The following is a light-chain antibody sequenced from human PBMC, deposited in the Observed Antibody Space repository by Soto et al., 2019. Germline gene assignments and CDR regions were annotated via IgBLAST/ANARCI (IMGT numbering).Light chain of an antibody. CDR1: SGHSSHA. V-gene: IGLV4-69*01. J-gene: IGLJ2*01. Sequence: QSVLTQSPSASASLGASVKLTCTLSSGHSSHAIAWHQQQPEKGPRYLMKLNSDGSHNKGDGIPDRFSGSSSGTERYLTISSLQSEDEADYYCQTWGTGVQVVFGGGTKLTVL. CDR2: LNSDGSH. CDR3: QTWGTGVQVV.